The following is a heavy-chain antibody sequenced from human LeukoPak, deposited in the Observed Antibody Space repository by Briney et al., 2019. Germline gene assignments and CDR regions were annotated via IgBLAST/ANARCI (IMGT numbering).Heavy chain of an antibody. CDR1: GYTFTSYG. V-gene: IGHV1-18*01. CDR3: ARVIPRLPDEYEVHIAAAGTPHFDY. Sequence: GASVKVSCKAPGYTFTSYGISWVRQAPGQGLEWMGWISAYNGNTNYAQKLQGRVTMTTDTSTSTAYMELRSLRSDDTAVYYCARVIPRLPDEYEVHIAAAGTPHFDYWGQGTLVTVSS. J-gene: IGHJ4*02. CDR2: ISAYNGNT. D-gene: IGHD6-13*01.